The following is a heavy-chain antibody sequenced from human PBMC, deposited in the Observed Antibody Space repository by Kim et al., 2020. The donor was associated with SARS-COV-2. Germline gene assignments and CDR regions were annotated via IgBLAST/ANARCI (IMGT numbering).Heavy chain of an antibody. V-gene: IGHV3-49*02. CDR3: TRGYYTYGYDY. CDR2: T. D-gene: IGHD5-18*01. J-gene: IGHJ4*02. Sequence: TEYAASVKGRFSISRDDSKSIAYLQMNSLKTEDTAVYYCTRGYYTYGYDYWGQGTLVTVSS.